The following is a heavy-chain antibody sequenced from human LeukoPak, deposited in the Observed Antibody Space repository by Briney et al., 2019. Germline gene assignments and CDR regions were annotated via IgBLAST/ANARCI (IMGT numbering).Heavy chain of an antibody. D-gene: IGHD2-2*01. V-gene: IGHV3-48*03. CDR3: ARDTKDY. CDR2: ITTTGDRV. Sequence: GGSLRLSCEAPGFTFRNYEMNWVRQAPGKGLEWISYITTTGDRVEYADSVKGRFTISRDNAKNSLYLEMNSLRAEDTGVYFCARDTKDYWGQGSLVVVSS. CDR1: GFTFRNYE. J-gene: IGHJ4*02.